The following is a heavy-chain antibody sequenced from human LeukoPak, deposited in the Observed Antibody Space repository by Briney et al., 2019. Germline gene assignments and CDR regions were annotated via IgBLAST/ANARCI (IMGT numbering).Heavy chain of an antibody. J-gene: IGHJ4*02. D-gene: IGHD1-14*01. CDR3: ARRIILTDFDY. CDR1: GGSISSSSYY. Sequence: PSETLSLTCTVSGGSISSSSYYWGWIRQPPGKGLEWIGSIYYSGSTYYNPSLKSRVTISVDTSKNQFSLNLTSVTAADTAVYYCARRIILTDFDYWGRGTLVTVAS. CDR2: IYYSGST. V-gene: IGHV4-39*01.